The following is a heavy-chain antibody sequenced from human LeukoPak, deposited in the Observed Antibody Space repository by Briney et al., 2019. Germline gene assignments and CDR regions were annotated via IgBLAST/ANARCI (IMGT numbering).Heavy chain of an antibody. V-gene: IGHV3-48*02. D-gene: IGHD3-3*01. J-gene: IGHJ4*02. Sequence: GGSLRLSCAASGFTFSSYSMNWVRQAPGKGLEWVSYISSSSSTIYYADSVKGRFTISRDNAKNSLYLQMNSLRDEDTAVYYCAREVASYDFWSGHYYFDYWGQGTLVTVSS. CDR3: AREVASYDFWSGHYYFDY. CDR2: ISSSSSTI. CDR1: GFTFSSYS.